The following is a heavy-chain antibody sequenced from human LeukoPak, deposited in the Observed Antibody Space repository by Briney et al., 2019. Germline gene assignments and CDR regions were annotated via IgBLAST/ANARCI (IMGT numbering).Heavy chain of an antibody. CDR1: GFTVRNYA. CDR2: IRESSGDT. J-gene: IGHJ4*02. D-gene: IGHD3-3*01. Sequence: QPGGSLRLSCAASGFTVRNYATNWVRQAPGKGLEWVSTIRESSGDTYYEDSVKDRFTISRDISKNTVYLQMISLRVEDTAVYFCAKRPISGNDKSFDYWGQGTLVTVSS. CDR3: AKRPISGNDKSFDY. V-gene: IGHV3-23*01.